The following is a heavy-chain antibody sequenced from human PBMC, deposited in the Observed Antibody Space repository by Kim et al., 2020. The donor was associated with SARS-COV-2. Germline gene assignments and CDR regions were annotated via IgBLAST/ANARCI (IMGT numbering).Heavy chain of an antibody. CDR2: IYYSGSP. CDR1: GGSISSGGYY. D-gene: IGHD2-2*01. CDR3: ARDNIVVVPAALPHYYGMDV. J-gene: IGHJ6*02. Sequence: SETLSLTCTVSGGSISSGGYYWSWIRQHPGKGLEWIGYIYYSGSPYYNPSLKSRVTISVDTSKNQFSLKLSSVTAADTAVYYCARDNIVVVPAALPHYYGMDVWGQGTTVTVSS. V-gene: IGHV4-31*03.